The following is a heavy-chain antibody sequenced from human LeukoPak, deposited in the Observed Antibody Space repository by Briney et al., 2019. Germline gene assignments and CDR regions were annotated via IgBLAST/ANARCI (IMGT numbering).Heavy chain of an antibody. CDR1: GYTFTTYG. Sequence: ASVKVSCKASGYTFTTYGISWVRQAPGQGLEWMGWISAHNGDTNYAQRLQGRVTMTTDTSTSTAYMELRSLRCDDTAVYYCARVKARSGSYSLDYWSQGTLVTVSS. D-gene: IGHD1-26*01. CDR3: ARVKARSGSYSLDY. J-gene: IGHJ4*02. V-gene: IGHV1-18*01. CDR2: ISAHNGDT.